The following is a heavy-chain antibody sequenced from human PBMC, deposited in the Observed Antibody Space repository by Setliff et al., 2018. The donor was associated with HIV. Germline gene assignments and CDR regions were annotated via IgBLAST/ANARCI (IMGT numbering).Heavy chain of an antibody. J-gene: IGHJ1*01. CDR1: GYAFTGDY. D-gene: IGHD3-9*01. CDR2: ISAYNGNT. V-gene: IGHV1-18*04. CDR3: ARDRATYYDISTGYYKRPGSEYFPH. Sequence: GASVKVSCQASGYAFTGDYIHWVRQAPGQGLEWMGLISAYNGNTNYAQKLQGRVTMTTDTSTSPAYMELRSRRSDDTAVYYFARDRATYYDISTGYYKRPGSEYFPHWGQGTLVTVSS.